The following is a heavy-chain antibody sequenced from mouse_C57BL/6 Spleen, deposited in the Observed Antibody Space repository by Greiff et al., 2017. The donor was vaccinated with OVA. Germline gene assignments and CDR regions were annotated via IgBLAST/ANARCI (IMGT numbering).Heavy chain of an antibody. CDR3: ARHLTGPAWFAY. V-gene: IGHV5-9*01. J-gene: IGHJ3*01. Sequence: EVQGVESGGGLVKPGGSLKLSCAASGFTFSSYTMSWVRQTPEKRLEWVATISGGGGNTYYPDSVKGRFTISRDNAKNTLYLQMSSLRSEDTALYYCARHLTGPAWFAYWGQGTLVTVSA. D-gene: IGHD4-1*01. CDR2: ISGGGGNT. CDR1: GFTFSSYT.